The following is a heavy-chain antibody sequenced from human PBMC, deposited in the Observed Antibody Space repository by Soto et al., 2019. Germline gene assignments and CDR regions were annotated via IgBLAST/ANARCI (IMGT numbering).Heavy chain of an antibody. V-gene: IGHV3-66*01. CDR3: ARGGPGVLWSDAFDI. CDR2: IYSGGST. D-gene: IGHD2-21*01. Sequence: EVQLVESGGGLVQPGGSLRLSCAASGFTVSSNYMSWVRQAPGKGLEWFSVIYSGGSTYYADSVKGRFTISRDNSKNTLYLQMNSLRAEDTAVYYCARGGPGVLWSDAFDIWGQGTMVTVSS. J-gene: IGHJ3*02. CDR1: GFTVSSNY.